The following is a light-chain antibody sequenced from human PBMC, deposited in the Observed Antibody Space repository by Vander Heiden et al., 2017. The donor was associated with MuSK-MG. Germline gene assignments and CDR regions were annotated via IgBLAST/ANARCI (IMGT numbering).Light chain of an antibody. V-gene: IGKV3-15*01. CDR2: GAS. Sequence: EIVITPSPATLSVSPGERATLSCRASQSVSSKLAWYQQRPGQAPRLLIYGASTRATGIPARFSGSGSGTEFTLTISSLQSEDFAVYYCQQYNNWWTFGQGTKVEIK. CDR3: QQYNNWWT. CDR1: QSVSSK. J-gene: IGKJ1*01.